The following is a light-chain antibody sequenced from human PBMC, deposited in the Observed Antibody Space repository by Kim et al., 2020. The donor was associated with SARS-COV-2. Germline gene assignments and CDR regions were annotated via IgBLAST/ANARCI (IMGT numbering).Light chain of an antibody. CDR1: SNDVGGYDY. CDR3: SSYTISSTLL. CDR2: DVS. V-gene: IGLV2-14*03. J-gene: IGLJ2*01. Sequence: QSALTQPASVSGSPGQSITISCTGTSNDVGGYDYVSWYQQHPGRAPKLMIYDVSHRPSGVSYRFSASKSGNTASLTISGLQAEDEADYYCSSYTISSTLLFGGGTQLTV.